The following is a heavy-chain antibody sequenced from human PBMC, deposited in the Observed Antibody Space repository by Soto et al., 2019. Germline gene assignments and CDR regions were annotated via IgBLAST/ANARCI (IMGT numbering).Heavy chain of an antibody. CDR1: GFTFSSYA. CDR2: ISGSGGST. D-gene: IGHD6-13*01. CDR3: AKVSSSWYYFDY. V-gene: IGHV3-23*01. J-gene: IGHJ4*02. Sequence: AGGSLRLSCAASGFTFSSYAMSWVRQAPGKGLEWVSAISGSGGSTYYADSVKGRFTISRDNSKNTLYLQMNSLRAEDTAVYYCAKVSSSWYYFDYWGQGTLVTVSS.